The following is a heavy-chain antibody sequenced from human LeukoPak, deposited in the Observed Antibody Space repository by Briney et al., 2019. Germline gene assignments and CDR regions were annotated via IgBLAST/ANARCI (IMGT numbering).Heavy chain of an antibody. V-gene: IGHV3-21*01. Sequence: GGSLRLSCAASGFTFSSYSMTWVRQAPGKGLEWVSSISSSSSYIYYADSVKGRFTISRDNAKNSLYLQMNSLRAEDTAVYYCAREPITMVRGVIGYWGQGTLVTVSS. J-gene: IGHJ4*02. CDR2: ISSSSSYI. CDR1: GFTFSSYS. CDR3: AREPITMVRGVIGY. D-gene: IGHD3-10*01.